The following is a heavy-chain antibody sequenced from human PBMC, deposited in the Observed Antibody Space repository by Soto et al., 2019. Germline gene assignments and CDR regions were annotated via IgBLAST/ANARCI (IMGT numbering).Heavy chain of an antibody. V-gene: IGHV3-23*01. D-gene: IGHD3-10*01. J-gene: IGHJ4*02. CDR2: ISGSGGST. Sequence: GGSLRLSCAASGFTFSSYAMSWVRQAPGKGLEWVSAISGSGGSTYYADSVKGRFTISRDNSKNTLYLQMNSLRAEDTAVYYCAKDREYYGSGSYYNFDYWGQGTLVTVSS. CDR3: AKDREYYGSGSYYNFDY. CDR1: GFTFSSYA.